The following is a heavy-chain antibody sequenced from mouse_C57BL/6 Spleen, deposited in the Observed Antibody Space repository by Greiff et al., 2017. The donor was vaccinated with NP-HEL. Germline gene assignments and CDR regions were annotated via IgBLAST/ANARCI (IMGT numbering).Heavy chain of an antibody. J-gene: IGHJ3*01. CDR3: ARDYYGSSYGWFAY. Sequence: EVKLMESGPELVKPGASVKMSCKASGYTFTDYNMHWVKQSHGKSLEWIGYINPNNGGTSYNQKFKGKATLTVNKSSSTAYMELRSLTSEDSAVYYCARDYYGSSYGWFAYWGQGTLVTVSA. CDR1: GYTFTDYN. V-gene: IGHV1-22*01. CDR2: INPNNGGT. D-gene: IGHD1-1*01.